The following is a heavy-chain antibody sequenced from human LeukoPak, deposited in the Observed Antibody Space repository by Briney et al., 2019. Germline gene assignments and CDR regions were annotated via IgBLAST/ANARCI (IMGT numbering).Heavy chain of an antibody. J-gene: IGHJ4*02. CDR3: ARSGLNSYYYDSSGPVH. D-gene: IGHD3-22*01. CDR2: INSDGSST. V-gene: IGHV3-74*01. CDR1: GFTFSSYW. Sequence: PGGSLRLSCAASGFTFSSYWMHWVRQAPGKGLVWVSRINSDGSSTSYADSVKGRFTISRDNAKNTLYLQMNSLRAEDTAVHYCARSGLNSYYYDSSGPVHWGQGTLVTVSS.